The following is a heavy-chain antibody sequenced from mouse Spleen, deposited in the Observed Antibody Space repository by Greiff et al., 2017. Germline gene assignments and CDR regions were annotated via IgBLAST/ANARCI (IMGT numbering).Heavy chain of an antibody. D-gene: IGHD1-1*01. J-gene: IGHJ1*01. V-gene: IGHV1-54*01. CDR3: ASRYGSSTYFDV. CDR2: INPGSGGT. CDR1: GYAFTNYL. Sequence: QVQLQQSGAVLVRPGTSVKVSCKASGYAFTNYLIEWVKQRPGQGLEWIGVINPGSGGTNYNEKFKGKATLTADKSSSTAYMQLSSLTSEDSAVYFCASRYGSSTYFDVWGAGTTVTVSS.